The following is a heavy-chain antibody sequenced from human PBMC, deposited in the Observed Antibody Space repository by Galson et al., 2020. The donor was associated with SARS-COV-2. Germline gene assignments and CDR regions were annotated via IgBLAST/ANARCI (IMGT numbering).Heavy chain of an antibody. CDR1: GYRFSSYG. J-gene: IGHJ4*02. Sequence: ASVKVSCKASGYRFSSYGFSWVRQAPGQGLEWMGWISGYDGQTNYAQKFQGRVSMTTDTSTSTAYMELRSLRSDDTAVYYCARDAQFEYDFWTYFDLWGQGTLVTVSS. CDR2: ISGYDGQT. V-gene: IGHV1-18*01. D-gene: IGHD3-3*01. CDR3: ARDAQFEYDFWTYFDL.